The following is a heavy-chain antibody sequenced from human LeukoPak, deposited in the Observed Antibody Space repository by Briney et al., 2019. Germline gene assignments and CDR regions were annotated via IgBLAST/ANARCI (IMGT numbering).Heavy chain of an antibody. J-gene: IGHJ4*02. CDR3: ARVRYSSSWYYFDY. V-gene: IGHV1-8*03. Sequence: GASVKVSCKASGGTFSSYAISWARQATGQGLEWMGWMNPNSGNTGYAQKFQGRVTITRNTSISTVYMELSSLRSEDTAVYYCARVRYSSSWYYFDYWRQGTLVTVSS. CDR1: GGTFSSYA. D-gene: IGHD6-13*01. CDR2: MNPNSGNT.